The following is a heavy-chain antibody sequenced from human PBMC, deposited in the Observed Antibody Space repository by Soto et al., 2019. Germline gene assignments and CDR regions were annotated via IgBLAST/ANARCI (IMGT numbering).Heavy chain of an antibody. CDR3: ARSYNWNYDAFAI. J-gene: IGHJ3*02. D-gene: IGHD1-7*01. V-gene: IGHV3-23*01. Sequence: EVQLLESGGGLVQPGGSLRLSCAASGFTFSSYAMSWVRQAPGKGLEWVSAISGSGGSTYYADSVKGRFTISRDNSKNTLYLQMNSLRTEDTAVYYWARSYNWNYDAFAIWGQGTMVTVSS. CDR1: GFTFSSYA. CDR2: ISGSGGST.